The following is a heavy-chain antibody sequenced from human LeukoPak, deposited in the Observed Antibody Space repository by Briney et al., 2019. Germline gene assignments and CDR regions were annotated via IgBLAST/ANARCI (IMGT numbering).Heavy chain of an antibody. J-gene: IGHJ4*02. CDR2: IKDDGSEE. D-gene: IGHD5-24*01. CDR3: ARVRDAYNHPVVYFDY. Sequence: GGSLRLSCAASGFTFSSSWMTWVRQAPGKGLEWVAHIKDDGSEEYYVESVKGRFTISRDNAKNSLYLQMNSLRVEDTAVYYCARVRDAYNHPVVYFDYWGQGTLVTVSS. V-gene: IGHV3-7*05. CDR1: GFTFSSSW.